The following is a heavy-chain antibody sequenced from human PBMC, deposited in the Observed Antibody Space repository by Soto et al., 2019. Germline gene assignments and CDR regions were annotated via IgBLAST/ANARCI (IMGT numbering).Heavy chain of an antibody. D-gene: IGHD1-7*01. Sequence: QVQLVQSGAEVKKPGSSVKVSCKASGGTFSSYAIIWVRQAPGQGLEWMGGIIPIFGTANYAQKFQGRVTITADESTSTAYMELSSLRSEDTAVYYCARRAGTTSKYYYYGMDVWGQGTTVTVSS. CDR3: ARRAGTTSKYYYYGMDV. CDR2: IIPIFGTA. V-gene: IGHV1-69*12. CDR1: GGTFSSYA. J-gene: IGHJ6*02.